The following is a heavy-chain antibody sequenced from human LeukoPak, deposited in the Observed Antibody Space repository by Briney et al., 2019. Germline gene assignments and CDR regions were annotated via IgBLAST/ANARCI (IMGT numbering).Heavy chain of an antibody. CDR1: GFTFSTYH. D-gene: IGHD6-19*01. CDR2: IHNDGSNK. V-gene: IGHV3-30*02. Sequence: GGSLRLSCAASGFTFSTYHMHWVRQAPGKGLEWVAFIHNDGSNKYYTDSVRGRFTISRDNSKNTLFLQMNSLRTEDTAVYYCATLAVVATWGQRTLVTVSS. CDR3: ATLAVVAT. J-gene: IGHJ4*02.